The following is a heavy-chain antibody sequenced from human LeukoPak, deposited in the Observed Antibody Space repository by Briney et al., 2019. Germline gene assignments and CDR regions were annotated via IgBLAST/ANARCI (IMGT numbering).Heavy chain of an antibody. Sequence: SQTLSLTCTVSGGSISSDDYYWTWLRQPPGKGLEWIGYINHSGSTYYNPSLKSRLTLSVDTSKNHFSLNLNSVTAADTAVYYCARDGIVSQGNWLDPWGPGTLVTVSS. CDR1: GGSISSDDYY. CDR3: ARDGIVSQGNWLDP. CDR2: INHSGST. D-gene: IGHD3-22*01. J-gene: IGHJ5*02. V-gene: IGHV4-30-4*01.